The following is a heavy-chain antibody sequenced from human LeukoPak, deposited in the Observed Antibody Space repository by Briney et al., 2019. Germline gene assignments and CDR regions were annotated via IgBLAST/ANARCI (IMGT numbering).Heavy chain of an antibody. CDR1: GYTFTSYD. CDR2: MNPSSGNT. Sequence: ASVKVSCKASGYTFTSYDINWVRQATGQGLEWMGWMNPSSGNTGYAQKFQGRVTMTRNTSISTAYMELSSLRSEDTAVYYCARGSSQYSSGWYRGNYYYGMDVWGQGTTVTVSS. V-gene: IGHV1-8*01. CDR3: ARGSSQYSSGWYRGNYYYGMDV. D-gene: IGHD6-19*01. J-gene: IGHJ6*02.